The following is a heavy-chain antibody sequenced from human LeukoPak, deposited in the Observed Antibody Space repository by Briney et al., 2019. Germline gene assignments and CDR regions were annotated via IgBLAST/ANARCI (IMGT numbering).Heavy chain of an antibody. CDR2: IYPGDSDT. CDR3: ASLSYSSGWSPIDY. J-gene: IGHJ4*02. D-gene: IGHD6-19*01. Sequence: RGASLKISCKGSGSSFTSYWIGWVRQLPGKGLEWMGIIYPGDSDTRYSPSFQGQVTISADKSISTAYLQWSSLKASDTAMYYCASLSYSSGWSPIDYWGQGTLVTVSS. CDR1: GSSFTSYW. V-gene: IGHV5-51*01.